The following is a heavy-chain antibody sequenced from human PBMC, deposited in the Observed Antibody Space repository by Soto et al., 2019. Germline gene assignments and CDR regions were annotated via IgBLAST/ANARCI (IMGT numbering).Heavy chain of an antibody. CDR1: GFTFSSYW. CDR3: ARDDLTGTTSLDY. Sequence: EVQLVESGGGLVQPGGSLRLSCAASGFTFSSYWMHWVRQAPEKGLVWVSRINGDGSSTSYADSVKGRFTISRDNAKNTLYLQMNSLRAEDTAVYYCARDDLTGTTSLDYWGQGTLVTVSS. D-gene: IGHD1-20*01. V-gene: IGHV3-74*01. CDR2: INGDGSST. J-gene: IGHJ4*02.